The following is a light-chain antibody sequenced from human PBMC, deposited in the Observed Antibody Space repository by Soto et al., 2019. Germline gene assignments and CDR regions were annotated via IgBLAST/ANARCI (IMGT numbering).Light chain of an antibody. CDR3: QQYSKWPT. Sequence: EIGMTQSPATLSVSPGERATGSCRASESVSGNLAGYQQKPGQAPRLLIYDTASRATAIPARFSGSGSGTEVTLTISSLQSEDFAVYYCQQYSKWPTFGQGTRLEMK. CDR2: DTA. CDR1: ESVSGN. J-gene: IGKJ5*01. V-gene: IGKV3-15*01.